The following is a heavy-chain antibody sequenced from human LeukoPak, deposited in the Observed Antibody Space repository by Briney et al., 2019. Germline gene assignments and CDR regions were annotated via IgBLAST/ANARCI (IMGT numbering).Heavy chain of an antibody. J-gene: IGHJ4*02. CDR1: GGSISSSSYH. V-gene: IGHV4-39*01. CDR2: ISYSGTT. D-gene: IGHD5-18*01. CDR3: ASRHSNY. Sequence: SETLSLTCTVSGGSISSSSYHWVWIRQPPGKGLEWIGGISYSGTTYYNSSLKSRVTISVDTSKNQFSLKLSSVTVADTAVYYCASRHSNYWGQGTLVTVSS.